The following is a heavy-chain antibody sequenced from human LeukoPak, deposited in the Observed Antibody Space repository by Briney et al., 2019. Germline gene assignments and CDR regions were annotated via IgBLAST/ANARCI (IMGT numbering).Heavy chain of an antibody. CDR1: GSRFTSYW. J-gene: IGHJ4*02. D-gene: IGHD3-22*01. Sequence: GAPRKISVKGSGSRFTSYWIGWVRRMPGKGLEWMGSIYPGDSDNRYSPSFQGQVPISADQSNSTAYLQWSSLKASHTALYYCAIPFHYYDSSGYGYYFAYWGQGTLVTVSS. V-gene: IGHV5-51*01. CDR2: IYPGDSDN. CDR3: AIPFHYYDSSGYGYYFAY.